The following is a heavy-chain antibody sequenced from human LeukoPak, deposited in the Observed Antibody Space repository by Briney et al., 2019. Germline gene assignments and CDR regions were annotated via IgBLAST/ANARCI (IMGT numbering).Heavy chain of an antibody. CDR1: GFTFGDYA. CDR3: TKRSSRVYGDDPFDY. Sequence: SGGSLRLSCTASGFTFGDYAMSWVRQAPGKGLEWVGFIRSRASGGTTDYAASVKGRFTISRDDSKSFAYLQMNSLKTEDTALYYCTKRSSRVYGDDPFDYWGQGTLVTVSS. V-gene: IGHV3-49*04. J-gene: IGHJ4*02. D-gene: IGHD4-17*01. CDR2: IRSRASGGTT.